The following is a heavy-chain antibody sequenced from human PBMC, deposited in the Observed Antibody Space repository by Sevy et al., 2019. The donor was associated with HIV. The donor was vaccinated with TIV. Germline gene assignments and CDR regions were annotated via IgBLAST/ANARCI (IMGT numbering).Heavy chain of an antibody. D-gene: IGHD6-19*01. Sequence: ASVKVSCQTSGYTFTDRYIHWVRQAPGQGLEWMGYINPDTGNTRYAQKFQARVTMTGDKSVGTAYMELRRLTSDDTAVYFCARVHPPRLSGHDSGWYPFDYWGQGTLVTVSS. CDR3: ARVHPPRLSGHDSGWYPFDY. J-gene: IGHJ4*02. CDR1: GYTFTDRY. CDR2: INPDTGNT. V-gene: IGHV1-2*02.